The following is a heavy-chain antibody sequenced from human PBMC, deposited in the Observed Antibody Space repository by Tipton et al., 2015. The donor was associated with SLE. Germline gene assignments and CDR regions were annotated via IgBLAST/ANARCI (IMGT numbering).Heavy chain of an antibody. Sequence: TLSLTCTVSGGSISSHYWSWIRQPPGKGLEWIGYIYYSGSTYYNPSLKSRVTISVDTSKNQFSLKLSSVTAADTAVYYCARDQGTRDAFDIWGQGTMVTVSS. CDR3: ARDQGTRDAFDI. D-gene: IGHD1-1*01. J-gene: IGHJ3*02. V-gene: IGHV4-59*11. CDR2: IYYSGST. CDR1: GGSISSHY.